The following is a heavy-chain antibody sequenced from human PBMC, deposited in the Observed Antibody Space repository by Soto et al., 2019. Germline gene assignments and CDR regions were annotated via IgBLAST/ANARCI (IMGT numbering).Heavy chain of an antibody. CDR2: ISSSSSNI. Sequence: GGSLRLSCAASGFTFSSYSMNWVRQAPGKGLEWVSYISSSSSNIYYADSVKGRFTISRDNAKNSLYLQMNSLRDEDTAAYYCARGGMDTAMVYYYYGMDVWGQGTTVTVSS. D-gene: IGHD5-18*01. CDR3: ARGGMDTAMVYYYYGMDV. CDR1: GFTFSSYS. J-gene: IGHJ6*02. V-gene: IGHV3-48*02.